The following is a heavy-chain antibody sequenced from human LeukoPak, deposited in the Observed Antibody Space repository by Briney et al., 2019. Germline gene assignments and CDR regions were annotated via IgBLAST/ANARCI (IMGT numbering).Heavy chain of an antibody. Sequence: GGSLRLSSAASGFTFSSYGMHWVRQAPGKGLEWVAVISYDGSNKYYADSVKGRFTISRDNAKNSLYLQMNSLRAEDTAVYYCARGAYYYEDWGQGTLVTVSS. CDR1: GFTFSSYG. J-gene: IGHJ4*02. CDR2: ISYDGSNK. D-gene: IGHD3-22*01. CDR3: ARGAYYYED. V-gene: IGHV3-30*03.